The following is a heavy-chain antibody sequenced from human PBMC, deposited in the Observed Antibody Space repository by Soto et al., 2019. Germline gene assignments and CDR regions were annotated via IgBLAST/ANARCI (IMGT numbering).Heavy chain of an antibody. J-gene: IGHJ4*02. CDR3: AKDKLQGAVAGFDY. Sequence: LRLSCTTSGFSFASFAMTWVRQAPGKGLEWVATISGSDGKTYYADSVKGRFSISRDTSRNTLYLQMNSLRAEDTAVYYCAKDKLQGAVAGFDYWGQGTLVTVSS. CDR1: GFSFASFA. V-gene: IGHV3-23*01. D-gene: IGHD6-19*01. CDR2: ISGSDGKT.